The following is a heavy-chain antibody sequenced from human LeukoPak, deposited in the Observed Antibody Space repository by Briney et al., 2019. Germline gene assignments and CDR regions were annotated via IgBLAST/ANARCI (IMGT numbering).Heavy chain of an antibody. CDR2: IYHSGST. CDR1: GGSISSSNW. D-gene: IGHD3-22*01. J-gene: IGHJ4*02. V-gene: IGHV4-4*02. CDR3: ARADYYDSSGYEIDY. Sequence: SSEILSLTCAVSGGSISSSNWWSWVRQPPGKGLEWIGEIYHSGSTNYNPSLKSRVTISVDKSKNQFSLKLSSVTAADTAVYYCARADYYDSSGYEIDYWGQGTLVTVSS.